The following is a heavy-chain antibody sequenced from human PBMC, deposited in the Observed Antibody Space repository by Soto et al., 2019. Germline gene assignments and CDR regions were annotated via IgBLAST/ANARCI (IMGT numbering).Heavy chain of an antibody. D-gene: IGHD6-19*01. J-gene: IGHJ4*02. Sequence: QVQLVESGGGVVQSGRSLRLSCAASGFTFSSFTMHWVRQAPGKGLEWVAFISYDDGTNKKYADSVKGRFTISRDNPKNPLYLQMNSLRAEDTAVYYCARSIAVAGTPEFDYWGQGTLVTVSS. V-gene: IGHV3-30-3*01. CDR1: GFTFSSFT. CDR3: ARSIAVAGTPEFDY. CDR2: ISYDDGTNK.